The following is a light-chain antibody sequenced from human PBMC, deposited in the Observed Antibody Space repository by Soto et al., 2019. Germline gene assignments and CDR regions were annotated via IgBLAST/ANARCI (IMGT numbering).Light chain of an antibody. J-gene: IGKJ1*01. Sequence: DIQMTQSPSTLSASVGDRVTITCRASQSISSWLAWYQQKPEKAPKLLIYDASSLESGVPSRFSGSGSGTEFTLTISSLQSEDFAVYYCQQYKKWPRTFGHGTKVDIK. CDR1: QSISSW. CDR3: QQYKKWPRT. V-gene: IGKV1-5*01. CDR2: DAS.